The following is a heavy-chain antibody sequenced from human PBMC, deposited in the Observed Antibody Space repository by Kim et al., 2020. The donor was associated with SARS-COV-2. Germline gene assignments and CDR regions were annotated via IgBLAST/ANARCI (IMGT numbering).Heavy chain of an antibody. CDR1: GGTFSSYA. Sequence: SVKVSCKASGGTFSSYAISWVRQAPGQGLEWMGGIIPIFGTANYAQKFQGRVTITADESTSTAYMELSSLRSEDTAVYYCAREELYSSGYYGPFDYWGQGTLVTVSS. CDR2: IIPIFGTA. CDR3: AREELYSSGYYGPFDY. V-gene: IGHV1-69*13. J-gene: IGHJ4*02. D-gene: IGHD3-22*01.